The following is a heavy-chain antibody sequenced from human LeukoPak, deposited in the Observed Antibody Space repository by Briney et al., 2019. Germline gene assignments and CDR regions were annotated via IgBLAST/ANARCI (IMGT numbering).Heavy chain of an antibody. CDR1: GGSISSSDYY. CDR2: IYYSGST. J-gene: IGHJ3*02. Sequence: SETLSLTCTVSGGSISSSDYYWGWIRQPPGKGLEWIGNIYYSGSTYYNPSLKSRVTISVDTSKNQFSLKLTSVTAADTAVYYCARGPYKYDGSGAFDIWGQGTKVTVSS. CDR3: ARGPYKYDGSGAFDI. V-gene: IGHV4-39*02. D-gene: IGHD3-22*01.